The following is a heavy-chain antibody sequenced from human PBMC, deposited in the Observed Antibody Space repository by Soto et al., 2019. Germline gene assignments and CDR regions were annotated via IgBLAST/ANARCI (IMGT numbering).Heavy chain of an antibody. CDR2: INWNSGSI. D-gene: IGHD6-13*01. V-gene: IGHV3-9*01. CDR1: GFTFDDYA. J-gene: IGHJ1*01. Sequence: GGSLRLSCAACGFTFDDYAMHWVRQVPGKGLEWVSGINWNSGSIGYGDSVKGRFAISRDNAKNSLHLQMNSLSAEDTAFYYCVKDESINWYSGHFRHWGQGTLVTVSS. CDR3: VKDESINWYSGHFRH.